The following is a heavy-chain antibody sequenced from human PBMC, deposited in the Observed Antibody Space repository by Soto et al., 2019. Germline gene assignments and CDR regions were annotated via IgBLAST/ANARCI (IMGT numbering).Heavy chain of an antibody. V-gene: IGHV4-39*03. Sequence: LETLSLTCTVAGGSITRRNHYWGWVRQPPGKGLEWVASIHHTGSTYYNPSLRARIRMSIDTSKNRFSLSLTSVTANDTATYFCSTYYYADHNSGYPDFWGQGTLVTVSS. J-gene: IGHJ4*02. CDR3: STYYYADHNSGYPDF. CDR2: IHHTGST. D-gene: IGHD5-12*01. CDR1: GGSITRRNHY.